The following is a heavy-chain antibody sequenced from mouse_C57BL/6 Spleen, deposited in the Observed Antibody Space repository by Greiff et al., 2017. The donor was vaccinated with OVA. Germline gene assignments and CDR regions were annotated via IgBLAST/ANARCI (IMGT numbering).Heavy chain of an antibody. CDR1: GYSFTDYY. CDR2: INPNYGTT. J-gene: IGHJ1*03. Sequence: VQLKESGPELVKPGASVKISCKASGYSFTDYYMNWVKQSNGKSLEWIGVINPNYGTTSYNQKFKGKATLTVDQSSSTAYMQLNSLTSEDSAVYYCARQSYGSKGWYFDVWGTGTTVTVSS. V-gene: IGHV1-39*01. D-gene: IGHD1-1*01. CDR3: ARQSYGSKGWYFDV.